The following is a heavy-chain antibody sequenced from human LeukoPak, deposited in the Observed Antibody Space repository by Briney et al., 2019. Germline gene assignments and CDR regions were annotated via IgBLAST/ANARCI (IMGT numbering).Heavy chain of an antibody. Sequence: PGGSLRLSCAASGFIVSCNYMTWVRQAPGKGLEWVAVISYDGSNKYYADSVKGRFTISRDNSKNTLYLQMNSLRAEDTAVYYCAKDQTDIVVVVAASYYYYGMDVWGQGTTVTVSS. D-gene: IGHD2-15*01. CDR1: GFIVSCNY. CDR2: ISYDGSNK. CDR3: AKDQTDIVVVVAASYYYYGMDV. J-gene: IGHJ6*02. V-gene: IGHV3-30*18.